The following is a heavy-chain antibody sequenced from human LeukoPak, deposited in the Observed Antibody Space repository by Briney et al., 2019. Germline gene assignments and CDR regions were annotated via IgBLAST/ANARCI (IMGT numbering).Heavy chain of an antibody. Sequence: SETLSLTCAVYGRSFSGYYWSWIRQPPGKGLEWIGEINHSGSTNYNPSLKSRVTISVDTSKNQFSLKLSSVTAADTAVYYCARGPRGTHYYYYGMDVWGQGTTVTVSS. CDR3: ARGPRGTHYYYYGMDV. CDR2: INHSGST. V-gene: IGHV4-34*01. J-gene: IGHJ6*02. CDR1: GRSFSGYY.